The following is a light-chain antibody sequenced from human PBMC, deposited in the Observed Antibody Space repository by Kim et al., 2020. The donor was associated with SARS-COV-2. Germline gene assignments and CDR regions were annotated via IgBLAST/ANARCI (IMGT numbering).Light chain of an antibody. J-gene: IGLJ3*02. Sequence: QSVLTQPPSASGTPGQRVTISCSGSSSNLGSNAANWYRQLPGTAPKLLIYGDNQRPSGVPDRFSGSRSGTSASLAISGLQFEDEAHYYCAAWDDSLNVLFGGGTKVTVL. CDR3: AAWDDSLNVL. CDR1: SSNLGSNA. V-gene: IGLV1-44*01. CDR2: GDN.